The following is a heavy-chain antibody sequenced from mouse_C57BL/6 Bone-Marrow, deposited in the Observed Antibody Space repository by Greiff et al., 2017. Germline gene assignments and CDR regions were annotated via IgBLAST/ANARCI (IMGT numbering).Heavy chain of an antibody. CDR2: MHPKGGSP. D-gene: IGHD2-4*01. J-gene: IGHJ4*01. Sequence: QVQLQQPGAELVKPGASVKLSCKASGYTFTNYWMHWVKQRPGQGLEWIGMMHPKGGSPDYNEKFKSEATLSVAKSSRTAYMELSSLTSEDSAVYYCAKSYDYGDDTMDYGGQGTSVTVSS. CDR1: GYTFTNYW. CDR3: AKSYDYGDDTMDY. V-gene: IGHV1-64*01.